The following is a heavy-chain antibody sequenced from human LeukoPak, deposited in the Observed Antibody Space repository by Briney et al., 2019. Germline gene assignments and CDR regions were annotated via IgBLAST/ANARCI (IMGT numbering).Heavy chain of an antibody. J-gene: IGHJ3*02. V-gene: IGHV3-11*06. Sequence: GGSLRLSCAASGFTFSDYYMSWIRQAPGKGLEWVSYISSSSSYTNYADPVKGRFTISRDNAKNSLYLQMNSLRAEDTAVYYCARDYDSSGYYERPRYDAFDIWGQGTMVTVSS. CDR2: ISSSSSYT. CDR1: GFTFSDYY. CDR3: ARDYDSSGYYERPRYDAFDI. D-gene: IGHD3-22*01.